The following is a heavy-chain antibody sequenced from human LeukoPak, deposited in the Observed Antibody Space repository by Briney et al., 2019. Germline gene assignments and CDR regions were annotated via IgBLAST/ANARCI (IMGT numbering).Heavy chain of an antibody. CDR3: ARWYYYGSGSYYYKGTMNMDV. J-gene: IGHJ6*03. CDR1: GGSFSGCY. CDR2: INHSGST. D-gene: IGHD3-10*01. V-gene: IGHV4-34*01. Sequence: SETLSLTCAVYGGSFSGCYWSWIRQPPGKGLEWIGEINHSGSTNYNPSLKSRVTISVDTSKNQFSLKLSSVTAADTAVYYCARWYYYGSGSYYYKGTMNMDVWGKGTTVTVSS.